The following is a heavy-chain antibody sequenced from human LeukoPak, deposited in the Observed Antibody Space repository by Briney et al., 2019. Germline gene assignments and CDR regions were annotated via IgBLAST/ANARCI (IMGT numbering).Heavy chain of an antibody. CDR2: INHDGSDI. CDR3: VRDSNFKIDY. V-gene: IGHV3-74*01. Sequence: GGSLRLSCAVSGFXVSTYVMHWVRRAPGEGLVWVSRINHDGSDISYADSVKGRSTISRDNAKNTLYLQVNSLRADDTAIYYCVRDSNFKIDYWGQGTLVTVSS. CDR1: GFXVSTYV. J-gene: IGHJ4*02. D-gene: IGHD5-24*01.